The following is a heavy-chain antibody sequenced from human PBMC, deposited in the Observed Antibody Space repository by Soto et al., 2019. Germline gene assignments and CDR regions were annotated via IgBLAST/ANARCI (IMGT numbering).Heavy chain of an antibody. D-gene: IGHD1-20*01. V-gene: IGHV4-31*01. CDR2: IYYSGST. Sequence: QVQLQESGPGLVKPSQTLSLTCTVSGGSISSGGYYWSWIRQHPGKGLEWIGYIYYSGSTYYNPSLKGQVTISVDTAKNQCPLKLRSVTAADTAVYYCARAVYPVPGPQGHYFDYWGQGTLVTVSS. J-gene: IGHJ4*02. CDR1: GGSISSGGYY. CDR3: ARAVYPVPGPQGHYFDY.